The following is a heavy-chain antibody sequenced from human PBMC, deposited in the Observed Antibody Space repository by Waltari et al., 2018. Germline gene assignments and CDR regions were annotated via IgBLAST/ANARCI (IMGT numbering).Heavy chain of an antibody. D-gene: IGHD3-9*01. CDR3: ARWMGYYDILTGYYGRFDY. CDR2: IYYSGST. J-gene: IGHJ4*02. Sequence: QVRLQESGPGLVKPSETLSLTCTVSGGSISSYYWSWIRQPPGKGLEWIGYIYYSGSTNSNPSLKSRVTISVDTSKNQFSLKLSSVTAADTAVYYCARWMGYYDILTGYYGRFDYWGQGTLVTVSS. V-gene: IGHV4-59*01. CDR1: GGSISSYY.